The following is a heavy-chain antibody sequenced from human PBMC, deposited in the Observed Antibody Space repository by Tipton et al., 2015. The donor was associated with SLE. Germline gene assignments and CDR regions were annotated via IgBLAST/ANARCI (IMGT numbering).Heavy chain of an antibody. CDR3: ARGGLAARYYMDV. J-gene: IGHJ6*03. V-gene: IGHV4-34*01. D-gene: IGHD6-6*01. Sequence: TLSLTCAVYGGSFSGYYWSWIRQPPGKGLEWIGEINHSGSTNYNPSLKSRVTISVDTSKNQFSLKLSSVTAADTAVYYCARGGLAARYYMDVWGKGTTVTVSS. CDR2: INHSGST. CDR1: GGSFSGYY.